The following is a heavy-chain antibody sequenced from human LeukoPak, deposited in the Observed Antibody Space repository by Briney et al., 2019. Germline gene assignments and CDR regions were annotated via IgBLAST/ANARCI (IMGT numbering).Heavy chain of an antibody. CDR1: GFTFDAYE. CDR3: ARGVYGRFDS. J-gene: IGHJ5*01. Sequence: GGSLRLSCAASGFTFDAYETNWVRQAPGKGLEWVSYISGSGRTIYYADSVKGRFTISWDNAKNSVYLQMNRLRAEDTAVYYCARGVYGRFDSWGQGTLVTVSS. D-gene: IGHD2/OR15-2a*01. V-gene: IGHV3-48*03. CDR2: ISGSGRTI.